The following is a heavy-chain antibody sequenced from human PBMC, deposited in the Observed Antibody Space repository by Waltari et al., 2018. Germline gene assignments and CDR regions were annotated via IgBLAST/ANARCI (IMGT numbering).Heavy chain of an antibody. V-gene: IGHV3-23*03. CDR1: GFTFSSYA. CDR3: AKDPSSPPNWFDP. J-gene: IGHJ5*02. Sequence: EVQLLESGGGLVQPGGSLRLSCAASGFTFSSYAMSWVRQAPGKGLEWFDVINSGGSTYYADTVKGRFTISRDNSKNTLYLQMNSLRAEDTAVYYCAKDPSSPPNWFDPWGQGTLVTVSS. CDR2: INSGGST.